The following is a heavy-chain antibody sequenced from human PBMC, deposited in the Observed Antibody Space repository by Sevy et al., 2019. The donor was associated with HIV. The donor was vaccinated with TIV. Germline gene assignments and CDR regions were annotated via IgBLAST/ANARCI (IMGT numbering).Heavy chain of an antibody. J-gene: IGHJ4*02. Sequence: GGSLRLSCAASGFTFSSYEMNWVRQAPGKGLEWISYISSSGSTIYYADSVKGRFTISRDNAKNSLYLQMNSLRAGDTAVYYCARKSTSYSHFDYWGQGTLVTVSS. CDR2: ISSSGSTI. CDR1: GFTFSSYE. V-gene: IGHV3-48*03. D-gene: IGHD1-26*01. CDR3: ARKSTSYSHFDY.